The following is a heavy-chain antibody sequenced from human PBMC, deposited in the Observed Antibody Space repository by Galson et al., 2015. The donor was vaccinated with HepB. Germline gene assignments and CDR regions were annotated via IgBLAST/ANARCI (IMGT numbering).Heavy chain of an antibody. Sequence: SVKVSCKASGYTFTSYDINWVRQATGQGLEWMGWMNPNSGNTGYAQKFQGRVTMTRNTSISTAYMELSSLRSVDTAMYYCATTNQRRRDGHNSLDYWGQGTLVTVSS. V-gene: IGHV1-8*01. CDR2: MNPNSGNT. J-gene: IGHJ4*02. D-gene: IGHD5-24*01. CDR1: GYTFTSYD. CDR3: ATTNQRRRDGHNSLDY.